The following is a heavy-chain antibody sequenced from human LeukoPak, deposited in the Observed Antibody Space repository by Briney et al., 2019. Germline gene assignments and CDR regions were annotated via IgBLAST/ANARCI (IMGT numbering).Heavy chain of an antibody. J-gene: IGHJ4*02. CDR2: IDPNSGGT. CDR3: ARGTLRAGSGTRYYFDY. V-gene: IGHV1-2*04. Sequence: ASVKVSCKASGYTFTGYYMHWVRQAPGQGLEWMGWIDPNSGGTNYAQKFQGWVTMTRDTSISTAYMELSRLRSDDTAVYYCARGTLRAGSGTRYYFDYWGQGTLVTVSS. D-gene: IGHD2-2*01. CDR1: GYTFTGYY.